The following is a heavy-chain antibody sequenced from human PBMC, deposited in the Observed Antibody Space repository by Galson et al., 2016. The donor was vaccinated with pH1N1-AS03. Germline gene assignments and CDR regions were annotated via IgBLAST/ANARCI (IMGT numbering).Heavy chain of an antibody. CDR1: GGTFSTYG. CDR3: AREGVLSDRALNYYGMDV. D-gene: IGHD3-16*01. Sequence: SVKVSCKASGGTFSTYGISWVRQATGQGLEWMGGIITIFGTTNYAQKFQGRVTITAAESTSTAYLDLSSLRSEDTAVYYCAREGVLSDRALNYYGMDVWGQGTTVSVSS. CDR2: IITIFGTT. J-gene: IGHJ6*02. V-gene: IGHV1-69*13.